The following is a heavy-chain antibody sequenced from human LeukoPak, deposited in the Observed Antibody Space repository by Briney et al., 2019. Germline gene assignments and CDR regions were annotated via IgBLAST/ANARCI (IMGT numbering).Heavy chain of an antibody. V-gene: IGHV3-30*18. J-gene: IGHJ4*02. CDR3: AKDVGMIGYCSGGSCYAIDY. CDR1: GFTFSSYG. D-gene: IGHD2-15*01. Sequence: PGGSLRLSCAASGFTFSSYGMHWVRQAPGKGLEWAAVISYGGSNKFYADSVKGRFTISRDNSKNTLYLQMNSLRAEDTAVYYCAKDVGMIGYCSGGSCYAIDYWGQGTLVTVSS. CDR2: ISYGGSNK.